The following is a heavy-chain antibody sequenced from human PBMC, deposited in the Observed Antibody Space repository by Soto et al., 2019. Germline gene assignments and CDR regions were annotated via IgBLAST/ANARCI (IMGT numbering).Heavy chain of an antibody. D-gene: IGHD6-6*01. J-gene: IGHJ4*01. V-gene: IGHV3-15*01. CDR2: IKSKTVGGTT. Sequence: GGSLRSCCAASGFTFSNSWMSWVRQAPGKVLELVGRIKSKTVGGTTDDAAPVKARFTISRDDSKNTLYLKMNSLKTEDTAMCYCSAPPRVEAGRPTYRAQRTLVLDY. CDR3: SAPPRVEAGRPTYRAQRTLVLDY. CDR1: GFTFSNSW.